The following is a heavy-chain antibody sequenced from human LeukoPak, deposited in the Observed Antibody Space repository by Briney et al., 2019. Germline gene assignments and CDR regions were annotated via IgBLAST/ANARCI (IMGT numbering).Heavy chain of an antibody. Sequence: ASVKVSCKASGYTFTDYYIHWVRQAPGQGLEWMGWINPNSGGTNYTQKFQGRVTMTRDTSISTAYMELRRLRSDDTAVYYCARDQSLVNDSSGYYAPFDYWGQGTLVTVSS. CDR3: ARDQSLVNDSSGYYAPFDY. J-gene: IGHJ4*02. CDR1: GYTFTDYY. CDR2: INPNSGGT. V-gene: IGHV1-2*02. D-gene: IGHD3-22*01.